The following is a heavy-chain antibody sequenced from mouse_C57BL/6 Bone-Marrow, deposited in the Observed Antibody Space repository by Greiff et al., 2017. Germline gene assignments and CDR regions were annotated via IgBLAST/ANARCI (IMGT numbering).Heavy chain of an antibody. Sequence: QVQLQQSGAELVRPGTSVKVSCKASGYAFTNYLIEWVKQRPGQGLEWIGVINPGSGGTNYNEKFKGKATLTADKSSSTAYMQLSSLTSEDSAVYFGARWEVVADWYCDVWGTGTTVTVSS. CDR3: ARWEVVADWYCDV. D-gene: IGHD1-1*01. J-gene: IGHJ1*03. CDR1: GYAFTNYL. V-gene: IGHV1-54*01. CDR2: INPGSGGT.